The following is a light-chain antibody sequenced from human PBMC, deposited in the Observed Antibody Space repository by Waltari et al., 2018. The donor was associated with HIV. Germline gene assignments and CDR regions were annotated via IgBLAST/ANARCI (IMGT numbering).Light chain of an antibody. CDR3: QSADTTAWV. Sequence: SYDLTQPPSVSVSPGQTARITCSGDSLPKEYVQWYQQKPGQAPVLLIYKDIKRPSGIPERFSGCTSGTTVTLTISGVQAEDEADYYCQSADTTAWVFGGGTKLTVL. V-gene: IGLV3-25*03. CDR1: SLPKEY. J-gene: IGLJ3*02. CDR2: KDI.